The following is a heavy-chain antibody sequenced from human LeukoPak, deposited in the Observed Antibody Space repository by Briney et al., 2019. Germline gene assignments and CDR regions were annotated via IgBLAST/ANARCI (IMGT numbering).Heavy chain of an antibody. CDR1: GFTFDDYA. J-gene: IGHJ4*02. V-gene: IGHV3-9*03. Sequence: PAGGSLRLSCAASGFTFDDYAMHWVRQAPGKGLEWVSGISWNSGSIGYADSVKGRFTISRDNAKNSLYLQMNSLRAEDMALYYCAKDRKPYSCGLAGIFDYWGQGTLVTVSS. CDR3: AKDRKPYSCGLAGIFDY. CDR2: ISWNSGSI. D-gene: IGHD6-19*01.